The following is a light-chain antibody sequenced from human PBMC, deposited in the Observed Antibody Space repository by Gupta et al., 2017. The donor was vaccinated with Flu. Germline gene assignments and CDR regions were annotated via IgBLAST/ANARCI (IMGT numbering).Light chain of an antibody. J-gene: IGKJ2*01. Sequence: DIQMTQSPSSLSASVGDRVTITCQASQDISNYLNWYQQKPGKAPKLLIYDASNWETGVPSRFSGSGSGTDFTFTISSLQPEDIAAYYCQQYDNPPPYTFGQGTKLEIK. CDR2: DAS. V-gene: IGKV1-33*01. CDR3: QQYDNPPPYT. CDR1: QDISNY.